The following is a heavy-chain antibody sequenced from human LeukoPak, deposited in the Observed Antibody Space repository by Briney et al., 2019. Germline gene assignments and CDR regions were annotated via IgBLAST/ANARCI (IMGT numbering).Heavy chain of an antibody. J-gene: IGHJ4*02. D-gene: IGHD3-10*01. Sequence: SVKVSCKASGVTFSRLVVSWVRQAPGQGLEWMGQIIPYFGTSNYAQNFQGRVTLTADEATNTAYMELNRLRSDDTAVYYCTRDAGDYGGSGSYPDYWGQGTLVTVSS. CDR3: TRDAGDYGGSGSYPDY. CDR1: GVTFSRLV. CDR2: IIPYFGTS. V-gene: IGHV1-69*13.